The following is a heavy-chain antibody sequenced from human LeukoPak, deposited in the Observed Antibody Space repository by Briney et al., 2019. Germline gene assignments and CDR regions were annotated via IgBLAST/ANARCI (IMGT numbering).Heavy chain of an antibody. V-gene: IGHV3-7*01. CDR3: ARGGYSFDY. D-gene: IGHD5-12*01. Sequence: GGSLRLSCAASGFTFNNYPMHWVRQAPGKGLEWVARLHADGSEKYYVGSVKGRFTISGDNAKNSVYLQMNSLRVDDTAVYYCARGGYSFDYLGQGTLVTVSS. CDR2: LHADGSEK. CDR1: GFTFNNYP. J-gene: IGHJ4*02.